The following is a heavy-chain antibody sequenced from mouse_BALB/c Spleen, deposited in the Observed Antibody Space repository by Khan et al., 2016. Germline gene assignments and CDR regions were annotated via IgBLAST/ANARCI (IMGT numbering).Heavy chain of an antibody. CDR1: GYTFTDYA. V-gene: IGHV1S137*01. J-gene: IGHJ1*01. CDR2: ISTYYGDA. Sequence: QMQLKQSGAELVRPGVSVKISCKGSGYTFTDYAMHWVKQSHAKSLEWIGAISTYYGDASYNQKFKGKATMTVDKSSSTAYMELARLTSEDSAIYYCARGVVARGWYFDVLGAGTTVTVSS. D-gene: IGHD1-1*01. CDR3: ARGVVARGWYFDV.